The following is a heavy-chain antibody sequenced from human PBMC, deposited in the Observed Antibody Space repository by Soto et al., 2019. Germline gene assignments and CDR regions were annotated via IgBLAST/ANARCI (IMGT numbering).Heavy chain of an antibody. J-gene: IGHJ4*02. CDR2: IYQSGST. CDR3: TSDYTLRSYRFDY. D-gene: IGHD3-10*01. CDR1: GGSVSSGDYS. Sequence: SEILSLTCAVSGGSVSSGDYSWNWIRQPPGRGLEWIGYIYQSGSTTYNPSLKSRLTISLDRSKNEVSLKLTSVTAADTAVYYCTSDYTLRSYRFDYWGRGILVTVSS. V-gene: IGHV4-30-2*01.